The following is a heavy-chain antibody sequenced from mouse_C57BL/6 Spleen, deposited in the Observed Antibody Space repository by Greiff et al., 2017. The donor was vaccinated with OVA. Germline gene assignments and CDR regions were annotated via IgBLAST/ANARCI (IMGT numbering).Heavy chain of an antibody. J-gene: IGHJ4*01. D-gene: IGHD1-1*01. CDR2: IDPSDSYT. CDR1: GYTFTSYW. CDR3: ARPITTVVANYYAMDY. V-gene: IGHV1-59*01. Sequence: QVQLKQPGAELVRPGTSVKLSCKASGYTFTSYWMHWVKQRPGQGLEWIGVIDPSDSYTNYNQKFKGKATLTVDTSSSTAYMQLSSLTSEDSAVYYCARPITTVVANYYAMDYWGQGTSVTVSS.